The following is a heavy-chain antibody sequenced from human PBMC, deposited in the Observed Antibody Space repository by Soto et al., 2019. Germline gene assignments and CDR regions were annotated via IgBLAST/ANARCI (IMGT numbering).Heavy chain of an antibody. Sequence: NPSETLSLTCTVSGGSISSSNCNWIWIRQPPGKGLEWIGYISYSGSTNYNPSLKSRVTISVDTSKNQFSLNLRSVTAADTAVYYCASSPQYSSGWNDYYVMDVWGQGTTVTVSS. CDR1: GGSISSSNCN. J-gene: IGHJ6*02. CDR3: ASSPQYSSGWNDYYVMDV. CDR2: ISYSGST. D-gene: IGHD6-19*01. V-gene: IGHV4-61*01.